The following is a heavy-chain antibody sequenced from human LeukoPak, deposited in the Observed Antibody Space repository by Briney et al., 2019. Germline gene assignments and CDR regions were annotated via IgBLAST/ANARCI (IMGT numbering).Heavy chain of an antibody. D-gene: IGHD2-21*01. CDR1: GGSISSYS. Sequence: SETLSLTCTVSGGSISSYSWSWIRQPPGKGLEWIGYTYYSGSPNQSPSLKSRVTISADASRNQFSLKLSSVTAADTAVYYCARDWGGGFDYWGQGTLVTVSS. V-gene: IGHV4-59*01. J-gene: IGHJ4*02. CDR2: TYYSGSP. CDR3: ARDWGGGFDY.